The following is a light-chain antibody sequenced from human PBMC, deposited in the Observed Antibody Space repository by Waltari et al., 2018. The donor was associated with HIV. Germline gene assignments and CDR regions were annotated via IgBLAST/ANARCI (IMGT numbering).Light chain of an antibody. CDR1: QSVSSRS. J-gene: IGKJ1*01. V-gene: IGKV3-20*01. CDR3: QQYGASPRT. CDR2: GAS. Sequence: EIVFTQSPAPLPLSPGERATLSCRASQSVSSRSLAWYQQRPGQAPRLLISGASSRATGIPDMFSGSGSGTDFSLTISRLEPEDFAVYYCQQYGASPRTFGQGTKVEIK.